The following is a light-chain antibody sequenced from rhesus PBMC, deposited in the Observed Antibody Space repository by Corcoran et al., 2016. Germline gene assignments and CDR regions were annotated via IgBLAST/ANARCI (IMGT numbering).Light chain of an antibody. V-gene: IGKV1-25*01. J-gene: IGKJ3*01. Sequence: DIQMTQSPSSLSASVGDTVTIICQASQGISKYLAWYQQKPGKAPKLLLYDASTLQSGAPSRVSGNGSWTDFTLTIGSLQPEDFATYYCQQHDSYPFTFGPGTKLDIK. CDR3: QQHDSYPFT. CDR2: DAS. CDR1: QGISKY.